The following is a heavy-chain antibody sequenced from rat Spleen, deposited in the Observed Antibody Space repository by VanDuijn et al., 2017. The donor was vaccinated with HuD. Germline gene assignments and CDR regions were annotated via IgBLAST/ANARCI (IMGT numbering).Heavy chain of an antibody. V-gene: IGHV2S12*01. J-gene: IGHJ2*01. CDR3: ARGSVFFDY. Sequence: QVQLKESGPGLVQPSQTLSLTCTVSGFSLTSNGVSWVRQPPGKGLEWIATISSGGHPYYNSALKSRLSITRDTSKSQVFLKMNSLQTEDTAMYFCARGSVFFDYWGQGVMVPVSS. CDR2: ISSGGHP. CDR1: GFSLTSNG.